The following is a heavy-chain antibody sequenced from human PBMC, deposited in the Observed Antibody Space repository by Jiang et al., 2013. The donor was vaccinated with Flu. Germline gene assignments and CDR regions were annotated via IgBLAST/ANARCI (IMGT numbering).Heavy chain of an antibody. Sequence: KPSQTLSLTCTVSGASIEKWWLLFGAGSASTQGRAWSGLGTSIPVGVPTTARPSRVDLPYQQDTSKNQFSLNLNSVTAADTAVYYCARERGTVEAATFGFYFDLWGQGTLVAVSS. J-gene: IGHJ4*02. CDR2: SIPVGVP. D-gene: IGHD3-10*01. CDR3: ARERGTVEAATFGFYFDL. V-gene: IGHV4-31*03. CDR1: GASIEKWWLL.